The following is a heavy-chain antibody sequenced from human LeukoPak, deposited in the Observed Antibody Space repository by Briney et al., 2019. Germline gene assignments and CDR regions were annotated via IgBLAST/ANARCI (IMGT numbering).Heavy chain of an antibody. J-gene: IGHJ3*02. V-gene: IGHV1-2*02. CDR3: ARDHGDFPDHAFDI. CDR2: INPNSGGT. CDR1: GYTFTGYY. Sequence: GASVKVSCKASGYTFTGYYMHWVRQAPGQGLEWMGWINPNSGGTNYAQKFQGRVTMTRDTSISTAYMELSRLRSDDTAVYYCARDHGDFPDHAFDIWGQGTMVTVSS. D-gene: IGHD4-17*01.